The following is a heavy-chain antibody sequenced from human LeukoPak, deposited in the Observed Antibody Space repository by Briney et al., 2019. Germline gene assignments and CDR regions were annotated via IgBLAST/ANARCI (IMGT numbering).Heavy chain of an antibody. J-gene: IGHJ4*02. Sequence: GGSLRLSCAASGFTFSFYAMGWVRQAPGKGLEWVSAISGSGGITYYVDSVKGRFTISRDNSKNTLYLQMNSLRAEDTAVYYCAKRSSSEFDSWGQGTLVTVSS. D-gene: IGHD6-6*01. V-gene: IGHV3-23*01. CDR1: GFTFSFYA. CDR2: ISGSGGIT. CDR3: AKRSSSEFDS.